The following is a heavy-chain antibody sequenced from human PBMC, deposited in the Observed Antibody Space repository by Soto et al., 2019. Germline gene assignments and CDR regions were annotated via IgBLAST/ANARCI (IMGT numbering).Heavy chain of an antibody. CDR3: ARAPGYSSSWYEVDY. J-gene: IGHJ4*02. CDR2: VSAYNGNT. CDR1: GYTFTSYG. D-gene: IGHD6-13*01. V-gene: IGHV1-18*04. Sequence: ASVKVSCKASGYTFTSYGISWVRQAPGQGLEWMGWVSAYNGNTNYAQKLQGRVTMTTDTSTSTAYMELRSLRSDDTAVYYCARAPGYSSSWYEVDYWGQGTLVTVSS.